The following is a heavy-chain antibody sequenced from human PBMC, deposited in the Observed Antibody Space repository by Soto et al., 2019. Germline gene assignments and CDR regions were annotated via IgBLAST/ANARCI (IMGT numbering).Heavy chain of an antibody. CDR1: GYTFTDYF. CDR2: INPHSGET. V-gene: IGHV1-2*04. D-gene: IGHD6-13*01. J-gene: IGHJ3*02. Sequence: ASVKVSCKSAGYTFTDYFIHWVRQAPGQGLEWMGWINPHSGETNYAQKFQGWVTMTRDTSLSTAYMELRSLKSDDTAVYYCARDGGYSSSLAASDIWGQGTVVTVSS. CDR3: ARDGGYSSSLAASDI.